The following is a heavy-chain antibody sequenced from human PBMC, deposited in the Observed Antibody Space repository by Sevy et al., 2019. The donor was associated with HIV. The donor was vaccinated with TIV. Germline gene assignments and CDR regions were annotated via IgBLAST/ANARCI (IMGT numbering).Heavy chain of an antibody. D-gene: IGHD2-2*01. Sequence: GGSLRLSCAASGFSFSSYAMNWVRQAPGKGLEWVSAVSASGATTYYADSVKGRFTISRDNSRSTLYLQMDSLRADDTAVYYCAKDTTSLWGYIDYWGQGTLVTVSS. CDR1: GFSFSSYA. J-gene: IGHJ4*02. CDR2: VSASGATT. V-gene: IGHV3-23*01. CDR3: AKDTTSLWGYIDY.